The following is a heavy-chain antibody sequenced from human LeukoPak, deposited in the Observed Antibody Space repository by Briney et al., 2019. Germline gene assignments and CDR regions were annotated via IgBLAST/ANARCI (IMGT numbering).Heavy chain of an antibody. CDR2: ISWNSGSI. CDR1: GFTFDDYA. CDR3: AKDNGYGSGSYLDY. D-gene: IGHD3-10*01. J-gene: IGHJ4*02. Sequence: GGSLRLSCAASGFTFDDYAMHWVRQAPGKGLEWVSGISWNSGSIGYADSVKGRSTISRDNAKNSLYLQMNSLRAEDTALYYCAKDNGYGSGSYLDYWGQGTLVTVSS. V-gene: IGHV3-9*01.